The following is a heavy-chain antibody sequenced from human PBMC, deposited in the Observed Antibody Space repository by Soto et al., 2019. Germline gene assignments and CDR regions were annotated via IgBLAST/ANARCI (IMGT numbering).Heavy chain of an antibody. CDR1: GFSLSTNGVG. Sequence: QITLKESGPSLVKPTETLTLTCTFSGFSLSTNGVGVGWIRQPPGKALEWLALTYWDHTDRCSPSLKSRVTITRETSKNQVILTVPNIDPVDTPTNFCAYALPGSSCSGAMCYNFDFWRQGTPVTVSS. CDR2: TYWDHTD. CDR3: AYALPGSSCSGAMCYNFDF. J-gene: IGHJ4*02. V-gene: IGHV2-5*02. D-gene: IGHD2-15*01.